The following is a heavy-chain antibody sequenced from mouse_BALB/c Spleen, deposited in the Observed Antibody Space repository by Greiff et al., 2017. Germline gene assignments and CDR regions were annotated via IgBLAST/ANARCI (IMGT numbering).Heavy chain of an antibody. V-gene: IGHV4-1*02. CDR1: GFDFSRYW. J-gene: IGHJ3*01. Sequence: EVKLQESGGGLVQPGGSLKLSCAASGFDFSRYWMSWVRQAPGKGLEWIGEINPDSSTINYTPSLKDKFIISRDNAKNTLYLQMSKVRSEDTALYYCARGYGNYGCFAYWGQGTLVTVSA. CDR3: ARGYGNYGCFAY. D-gene: IGHD2-10*02. CDR2: INPDSSTI.